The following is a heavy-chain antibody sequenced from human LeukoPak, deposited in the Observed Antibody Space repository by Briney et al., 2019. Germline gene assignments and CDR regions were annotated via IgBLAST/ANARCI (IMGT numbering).Heavy chain of an antibody. CDR3: VRDSYSNYFDY. Sequence: GGSLRLSCEGSGLTFSSHWMTWVRQAPGEGLEWVSFISSSSSYIDYADSVKGRFTISRDNAKNSLYLQMNSLRAEDTAVYYCVRDSYSNYFDYWGQGTLVTVSS. J-gene: IGHJ4*02. V-gene: IGHV3-21*01. CDR2: ISSSSSYI. D-gene: IGHD4-11*01. CDR1: GLTFSSHW.